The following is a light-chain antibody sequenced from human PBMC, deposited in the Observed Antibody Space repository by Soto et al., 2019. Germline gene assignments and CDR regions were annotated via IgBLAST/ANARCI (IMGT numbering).Light chain of an antibody. Sequence: EIVLTQSPGTLSLSPGESATLLCRPIQFLTSRSLAWYQQKPGQAPRLLIYETSSRATGIPDRFSGSGSGTDFTLTISRLEPEDFAVYYCHQYGSSPPWTFGQGTKVDIK. CDR2: ETS. CDR3: HQYGSSPPWT. V-gene: IGKV3-20*01. J-gene: IGKJ1*01. CDR1: QFLTSRS.